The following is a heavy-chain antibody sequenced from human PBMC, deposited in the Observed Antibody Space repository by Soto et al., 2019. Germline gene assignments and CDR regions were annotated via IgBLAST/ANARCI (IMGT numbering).Heavy chain of an antibody. CDR1: GFTFSNYW. CDR2: ISGDGSFT. V-gene: IGHV3-74*01. Sequence: EVQLVESGGGLVQPGGSLRLSCGASGFTFSNYWMHWVRQAPGEGLVWVSRISGDGSFTRFADSVKGRFTISRDNAKNRMSLQMNSLRVDDTAVYYCARVGGGAGNFDYWGQGTLVTVSS. J-gene: IGHJ4*02. CDR3: ARVGGGAGNFDY. D-gene: IGHD2-21*01.